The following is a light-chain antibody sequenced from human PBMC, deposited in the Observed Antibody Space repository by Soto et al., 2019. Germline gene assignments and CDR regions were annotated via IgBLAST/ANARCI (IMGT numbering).Light chain of an antibody. CDR1: QSVSSSY. CDR2: GAS. Sequence: EIVLTQSPGTLSLSPGERDTLSCRASQSVSSSYLAWYQQKPGQAPRLLIYGASSRATGIPDRFSGSGSGTDFTLTISRLEPEDFAVYYCQQYGSSPSFGQGTRLEI. V-gene: IGKV3-20*01. CDR3: QQYGSSPS. J-gene: IGKJ5*01.